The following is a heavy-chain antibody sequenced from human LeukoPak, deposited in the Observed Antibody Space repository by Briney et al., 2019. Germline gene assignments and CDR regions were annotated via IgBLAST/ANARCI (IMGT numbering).Heavy chain of an antibody. CDR3: ARDGGRYCSGGSCLGFDY. V-gene: IGHV3-9*01. Sequence: GGSLRLSCAASGFTFDDYAMHWVRQAPGKGLEWVSGISWNSGSIGYADSVKCRFTISRDNAKNSLYLQMNSLRAEDTAVYYCARDGGRYCSGGSCLGFDYWGQGTLITVSS. CDR1: GFTFDDYA. D-gene: IGHD2-15*01. J-gene: IGHJ4*02. CDR2: ISWNSGSI.